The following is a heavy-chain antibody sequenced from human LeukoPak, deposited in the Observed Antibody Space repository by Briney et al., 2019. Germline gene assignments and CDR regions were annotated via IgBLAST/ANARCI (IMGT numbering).Heavy chain of an antibody. D-gene: IGHD2-15*01. CDR1: GGSISSSSYY. Sequence: PSETLPLTCTVSGGSISSSSYYWGWIRQPPGQGLEWIGSIYYSGSTYYNPTLKSRVTISVDTSKSQFSLKLSSVTAADTAMYYCASLPRYCSGGTCRDTFDIWGQGTMVTVSS. J-gene: IGHJ3*02. CDR3: ASLPRYCSGGTCRDTFDI. V-gene: IGHV4-39*01. CDR2: IYYSGST.